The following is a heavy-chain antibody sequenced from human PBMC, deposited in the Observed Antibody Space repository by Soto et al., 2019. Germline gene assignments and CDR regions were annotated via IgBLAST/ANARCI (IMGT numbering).Heavy chain of an antibody. CDR1: GDSISSGGYY. D-gene: IGHD2-21*01. CDR3: ARDRVRRDNKPYGMDV. CDR2: IFYTGST. J-gene: IGHJ6*02. V-gene: IGHV4-31*03. Sequence: QVQLQESGPGLVKPSQTLSLTCTVSGDSISSGGYYWSWIRQHPGKGLEWIGYIFYTGSTHYNPSLKRRLSISVDTSKNQFALKLTSVTAADTAIYYCARDRVRRDNKPYGMDVWGQGTTVTGSS.